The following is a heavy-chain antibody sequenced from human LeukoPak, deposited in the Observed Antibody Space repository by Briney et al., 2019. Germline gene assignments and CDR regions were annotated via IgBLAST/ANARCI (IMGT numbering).Heavy chain of an antibody. Sequence: ASVKVSCKASGFTFTNYAMQWVRQAPGEMLEWKGWINAGNGHTRYSQRFQGRVTITRDTSATTVYMEVTSLRSEDTAVYYCARNSGYDHYYFDYWGQGTLVTVSS. D-gene: IGHD5-12*01. J-gene: IGHJ4*02. CDR3: ARNSGYDHYYFDY. CDR2: INAGNGHT. V-gene: IGHV1-3*01. CDR1: GFTFTNYA.